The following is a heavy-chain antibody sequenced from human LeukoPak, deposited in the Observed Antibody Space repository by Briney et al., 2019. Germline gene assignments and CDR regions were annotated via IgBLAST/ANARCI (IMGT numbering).Heavy chain of an antibody. D-gene: IGHD3-22*01. CDR1: GFTFSSYA. Sequence: GGSLRLSCAASGFTFSSYAMTWVRQAPGNGLEWVSSISGTGGSTYYADSMKGRFTISRDNSKNTLYLQMNSLRAEDTAVYYCAKDLATHDSSGDPDYWGQGTLVTVSS. CDR3: AKDLATHDSSGDPDY. CDR2: ISGTGGST. J-gene: IGHJ4*02. V-gene: IGHV3-23*01.